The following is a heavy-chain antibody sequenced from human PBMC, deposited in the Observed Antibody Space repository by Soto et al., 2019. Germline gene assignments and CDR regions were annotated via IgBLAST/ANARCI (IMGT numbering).Heavy chain of an antibody. CDR2: ISAYNGNT. Sequence: ASVKVSRKASGYTFTSYGISWVLQAPGQGLEWMGWISAYNGNTNYAQKLQGRVTMTTDTSTSTAYMELRSLRSDDTAVYYCARDSGYFYYFDYWGQGTLVTVSS. J-gene: IGHJ4*02. CDR1: GYTFTSYG. CDR3: ARDSGYFYYFDY. D-gene: IGHD3-22*01. V-gene: IGHV1-18*04.